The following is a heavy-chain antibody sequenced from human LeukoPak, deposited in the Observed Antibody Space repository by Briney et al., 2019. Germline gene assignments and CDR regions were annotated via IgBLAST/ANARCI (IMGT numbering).Heavy chain of an antibody. V-gene: IGHV3-11*01. CDR2: SSFSGSTI. D-gene: IGHD1-1*01. CDR1: GFTFSDYN. Sequence: PGGSLRLSCAASGFTFSDYNMSWIRQAPGKGLEWVSYSSFSGSTIYNADSVKGRFTISRDNAKNSLFLQVNSLRAEDTAVYYCARDGKGLGNYMDAWGKGTTVTVSS. CDR3: ARDGKGLGNYMDA. J-gene: IGHJ6*03.